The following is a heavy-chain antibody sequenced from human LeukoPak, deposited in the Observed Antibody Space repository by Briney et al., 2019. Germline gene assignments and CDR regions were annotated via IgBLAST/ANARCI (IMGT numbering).Heavy chain of an antibody. CDR2: IKQDGSEK. J-gene: IGHJ3*02. D-gene: IGHD3-22*01. CDR3: ARDLGHTYYYDSSGNESVDAFDI. V-gene: IGHV3-7*01. Sequence: PGGYLRLSCAASGFTFSSYWMSWVRQAPGKGLEWVANIKQDGSEKYYVDSVKGRFTISRDNAKNSLYLQMNSLRAEDTAVYYCARDLGHTYYYDSSGNESVDAFDISGQGTMVTVSS. CDR1: GFTFSSYW.